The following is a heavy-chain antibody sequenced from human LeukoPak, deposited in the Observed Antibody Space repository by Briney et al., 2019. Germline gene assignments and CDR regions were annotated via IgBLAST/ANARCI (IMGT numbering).Heavy chain of an antibody. V-gene: IGHV3-21*01. J-gene: IGHJ4*02. CDR2: ISSSSSYI. Sequence: PGGSPRLSCAASGFTFSSYSMNWVRQAPGKGLEWVSSISSSSSYIYYADSVKGRFTISRDNAKNSLYLQMNSLRAEDTAVYYCARYSSSWYTPKNYFDYWGQGTLVTVSS. D-gene: IGHD6-13*01. CDR1: GFTFSSYS. CDR3: ARYSSSWYTPKNYFDY.